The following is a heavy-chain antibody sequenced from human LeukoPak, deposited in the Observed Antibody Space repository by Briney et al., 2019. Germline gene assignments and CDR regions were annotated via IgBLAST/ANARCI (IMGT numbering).Heavy chain of an antibody. J-gene: IGHJ4*02. Sequence: GGSLRLSCAASGFTFSSYGMHWVRQAPGKGLEWVAVISYDGSNTYYADSVKGRFIISRDNSKNTLYLQMNSLRAEDTAVYYCARDISGYYYFDYWGQGTLVTVSS. CDR3: ARDISGYYYFDY. D-gene: IGHD3-22*01. CDR2: ISYDGSNT. V-gene: IGHV3-30*03. CDR1: GFTFSSYG.